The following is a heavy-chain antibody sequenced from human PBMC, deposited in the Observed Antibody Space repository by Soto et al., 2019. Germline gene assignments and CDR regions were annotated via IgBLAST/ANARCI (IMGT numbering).Heavy chain of an antibody. CDR3: ARQAYDSSGYYPYWFDP. CDR2: IDPSDSYT. D-gene: IGHD3-22*01. CDR1: GYSFTSYW. V-gene: IGHV5-10-1*03. Sequence: EVQLVQSGAEVKKPGESLRISCKGSGYSFTSYWISWVRQMPGKGLEWMGRIDPSDSYTNYSPSFQGHVTISADKSISTAYLQWSSLKASDTAMYYCARQAYDSSGYYPYWFDPWGQGTLVTVSS. J-gene: IGHJ5*02.